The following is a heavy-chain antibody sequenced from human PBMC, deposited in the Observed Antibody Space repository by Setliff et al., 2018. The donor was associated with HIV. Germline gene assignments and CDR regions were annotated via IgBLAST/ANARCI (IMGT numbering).Heavy chain of an antibody. Sequence: GESLKISCQASGYSFTTLWIAWVRQMPGKGLEWMGMVFPDDSDTRYSPSFQGQVSMSAGKSINTAYLQWSSLKASDTAVYYCARSMGFKATTRLDFWGPGTLVTVSS. CDR1: GYSFTTLW. V-gene: IGHV5-51*01. CDR3: ARSMGFKATTRLDF. D-gene: IGHD3-10*01. CDR2: VFPDDSDT. J-gene: IGHJ4*02.